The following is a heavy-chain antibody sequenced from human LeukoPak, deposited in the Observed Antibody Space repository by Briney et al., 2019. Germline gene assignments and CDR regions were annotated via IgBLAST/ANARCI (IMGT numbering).Heavy chain of an antibody. Sequence: ASVKVSCKASGYTFTSHDINWVRQATGQGLEWMGYVNAKSGDTGYAQKFQGRATMTRNTSISTAYMELSSLRSEDTAVYYCARGGVRAGTGGLDPWGQGTLVTVSS. CDR1: GYTFTSHD. V-gene: IGHV1-8*01. D-gene: IGHD1-1*01. J-gene: IGHJ5*02. CDR3: ARGGVRAGTGGLDP. CDR2: VNAKSGDT.